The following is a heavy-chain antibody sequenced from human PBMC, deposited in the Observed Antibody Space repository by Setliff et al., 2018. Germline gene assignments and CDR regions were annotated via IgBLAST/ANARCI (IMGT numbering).Heavy chain of an antibody. Sequence: SVKVSCKASGGTFRSYGISWVRQAPGQGLEWTGGIIPNFGTTSYAQKFQGRVTITTDESTNTAYIELSSLRSDVTAVFYCAREVVVVKSAINYYYYMDVWGKGTTVTVSS. V-gene: IGHV1-69*05. D-gene: IGHD2-2*01. CDR3: AREVVVVKSAINYYYYMDV. CDR1: GGTFRSYG. J-gene: IGHJ6*03. CDR2: IIPNFGTT.